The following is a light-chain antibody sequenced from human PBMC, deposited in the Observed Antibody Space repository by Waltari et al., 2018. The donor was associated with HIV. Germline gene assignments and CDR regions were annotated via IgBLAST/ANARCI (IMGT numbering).Light chain of an antibody. V-gene: IGLV2-8*01. CDR3: SSYAGSNSGV. CDR1: SSDIGGYNY. Sequence: QSALTQPPSASGSPGQSVTISCTGTSSDIGGYNYVSWYQQYPGKAPIVMIHELNTGPCRVPDRFAGSKSDSTASLTVSGLQAEDEAYYYCSSYAGSNSGVFGGGTKLTVL. CDR2: ELN. J-gene: IGLJ3*02.